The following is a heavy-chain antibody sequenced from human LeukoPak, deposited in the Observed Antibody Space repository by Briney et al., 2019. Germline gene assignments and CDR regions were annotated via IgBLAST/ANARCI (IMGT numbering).Heavy chain of an antibody. CDR3: ARGASARQDF. V-gene: IGHV3-74*01. Sequence: GGSLRLSCAASGFTFSTYWMHWVRQAPGKGLVWVSRIYIDGTSANYADSVKGRFTISRDNAKNTLYLQMNSLRDEDTAVYYCARGASARQDFWGQGTLVTVSS. CDR1: GFTFSTYW. CDR2: IYIDGTSA. D-gene: IGHD2-2*01. J-gene: IGHJ4*02.